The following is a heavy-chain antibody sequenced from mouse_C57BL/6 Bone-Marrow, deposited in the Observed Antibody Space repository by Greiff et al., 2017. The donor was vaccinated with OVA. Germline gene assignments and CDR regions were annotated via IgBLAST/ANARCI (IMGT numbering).Heavy chain of an antibody. CDR1: GFTFSSYA. CDR3: ARGGITGPHY. Sequence: EVQVVESGEGLVKPGGSLKLSCAASGFTFSSYAMSWVRQTPEKRLEWVATISDGGSYTYHPDNVKGRFTISRDNAKNNLYLQMSHLKSEDTAMYYCARGGITGPHYWGQGTTLTVSS. CDR2: ISDGGSYT. V-gene: IGHV5-4*01. J-gene: IGHJ2*01. D-gene: IGHD1-1*01.